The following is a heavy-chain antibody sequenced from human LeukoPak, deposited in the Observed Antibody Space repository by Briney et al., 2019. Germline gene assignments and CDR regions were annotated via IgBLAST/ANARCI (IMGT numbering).Heavy chain of an antibody. J-gene: IGHJ4*02. D-gene: IGHD4-17*01. Sequence: GGSLRLSCAASGFTFSSYAMSWVRQAPGKGLEWVSAISGSGGSTYYADSVKGRFTISRDNSKNTLYLQMNSLRAEDTAVYYCAKGSQGQMVTTGFDYWGQGTLVTVSS. CDR2: ISGSGGST. V-gene: IGHV3-23*01. CDR1: GFTFSSYA. CDR3: AKGSQGQMVTTGFDY.